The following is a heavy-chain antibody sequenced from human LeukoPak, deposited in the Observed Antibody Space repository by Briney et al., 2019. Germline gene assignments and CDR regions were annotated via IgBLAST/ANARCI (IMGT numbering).Heavy chain of an antibody. CDR1: GGTFSSYA. Sequence: SVKVSCKASGGTFSSYAISWVRQDPGQGLEWMGRIIPILGIANYAQKFQGRVTITADKSTSTAYIELSSLRYVDTAVYYCASGRDKYYYYGMDVWGQGNTVTVSS. V-gene: IGHV1-69*04. J-gene: IGHJ6*02. D-gene: IGHD5-24*01. CDR3: ASGRDKYYYYGMDV. CDR2: IIPILGIA.